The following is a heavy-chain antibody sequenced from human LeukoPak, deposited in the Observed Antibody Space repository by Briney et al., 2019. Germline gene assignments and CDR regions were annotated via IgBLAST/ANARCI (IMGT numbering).Heavy chain of an antibody. CDR1: GYTFTGYY. CDR2: INPNSGGT. V-gene: IGHV1-2*02. D-gene: IGHD2-15*01. Sequence: ASVKVSCKASGYTFTGYYMHWVRQAPGQGLEWMGWINPNSGGTNYAQKFQGRVTMTRDTSISTAYMELSRLRSDDTAVYYCARDSIVVVVAAHHYYYYYYMDVWGKGTTVTISS. J-gene: IGHJ6*03. CDR3: ARDSIVVVVAAHHYYYYYYMDV.